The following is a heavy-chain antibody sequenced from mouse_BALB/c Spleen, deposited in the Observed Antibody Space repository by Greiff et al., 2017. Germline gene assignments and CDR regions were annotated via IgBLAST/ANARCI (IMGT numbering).Heavy chain of an antibody. Sequence: EVHLVESGPSLVKPSQTLSLTCSVTGDSITSGYWNWIRKFPGNKLEYMGYISYSGSTYYNPSLKSRISITRDTSKNQYYLQLNSVTTEDTATYYCARSPTNWDEGAWFAYWGQGTLVTVSA. V-gene: IGHV3-8*02. CDR1: GDSITSGY. J-gene: IGHJ3*01. CDR2: ISYSGST. CDR3: ARSPTNWDEGAWFAY. D-gene: IGHD4-1*01.